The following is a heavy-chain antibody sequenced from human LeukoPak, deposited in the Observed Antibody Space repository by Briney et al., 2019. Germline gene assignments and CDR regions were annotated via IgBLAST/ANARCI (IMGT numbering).Heavy chain of an antibody. Sequence: SETLFLTCTVSGDPINSYYWSWIRQPPGKGLEWIGHIYYSGSTNYNPSLKSRVTISIDTSKNQFSLKLSSVTAADTAVYYCARTAYARFFDLWGRGTLVTVSS. CDR2: IYYSGST. V-gene: IGHV4-59*01. J-gene: IGHJ2*01. CDR3: ARTAYARFFDL. CDR1: GDPINSYY. D-gene: IGHD2-21*01.